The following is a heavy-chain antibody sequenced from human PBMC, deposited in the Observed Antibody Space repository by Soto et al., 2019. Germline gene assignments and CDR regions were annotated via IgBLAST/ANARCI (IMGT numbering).Heavy chain of an antibody. CDR2: ISGNGRII. V-gene: IGHV3-11*01. CDR3: ARDFVDDSRTDFDY. J-gene: IGHJ4*02. D-gene: IGHD1-1*01. Sequence: PGRTIKISSATYGFIFNQENIHWIRQAPGKGLEWISYISGNGRIIQYADSAKGRFTISRDNAQNSLYLQMNSLRAEDTALYFCARDFVDDSRTDFDYWGQGT. CDR1: GFIFNQEN.